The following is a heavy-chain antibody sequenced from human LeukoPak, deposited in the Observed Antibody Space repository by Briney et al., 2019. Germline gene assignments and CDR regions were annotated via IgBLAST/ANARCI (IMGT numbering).Heavy chain of an antibody. CDR2: ISHNGIT. CDR3: ARRFKEGRKKRGYCSGGSCYSSYMDV. CDR1: GGSISSLY. V-gene: IGHV4-39*07. J-gene: IGHJ6*03. D-gene: IGHD2-15*01. Sequence: PSETLSLTCTVSGGSISSLYWGWIRQPPGRGLEWIGSISHNGITAYKPSLESRVTISVDTSKNQFSLKLSSVTAADTAVYYCARRFKEGRKKRGYCSGGSCYSSYMDVWGKGTTVTISS.